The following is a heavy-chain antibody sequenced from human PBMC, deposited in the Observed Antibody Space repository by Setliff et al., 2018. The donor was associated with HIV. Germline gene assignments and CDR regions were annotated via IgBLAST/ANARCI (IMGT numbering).Heavy chain of an antibody. CDR1: GMTFDSHE. J-gene: IGHJ6*02. D-gene: IGHD3-9*01. CDR3: ARDLGYFYGKSGANGMDL. V-gene: IGHV3-48*03. CDR2: ISRDGDVI. Sequence: GGSLRLSCAASGMTFDSHEMYWVRQAPGKGLEGVSYISRDGDVIYYADSVKGRFTISRDNAKNSLYLQMKSLRVEDTAVYYCARDLGYFYGKSGANGMDLWGQGTTVTVSS.